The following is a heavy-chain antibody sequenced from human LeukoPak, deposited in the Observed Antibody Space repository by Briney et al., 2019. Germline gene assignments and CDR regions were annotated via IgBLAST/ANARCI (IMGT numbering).Heavy chain of an antibody. CDR1: GFTFGDYA. V-gene: IGHV3-49*04. CDR2: IRSKAYGGTT. CDR3: TRQIRYFDMRTTYYYYYMDV. D-gene: IGHD3-9*01. J-gene: IGHJ6*03. Sequence: GGSLRLSCTASGFTFGDYAMSWVRQAPGKGLEWVGFIRSKAYGGTTEYAASVKGRFTISRDDSKSIAYLQMNSLKIEDTAVYYCTRQIRYFDMRTTYYYYYMDVWGKGTTVTISS.